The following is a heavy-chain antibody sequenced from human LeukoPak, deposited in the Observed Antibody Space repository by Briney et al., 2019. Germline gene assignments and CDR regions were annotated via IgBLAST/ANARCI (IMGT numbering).Heavy chain of an antibody. CDR3: ARERLYQLRPWYFDL. CDR2: INYSGNT. CDR1: GDSISNYY. V-gene: IGHV4-59*01. Sequence: SESLSLTCTVSGDSISNYYWTWIRQPPGKGLEWIGYINYSGNTNYNPSLKSGDTISVDTSKNQFSLRLSSVTAADTAVYYCARERLYQLRPWYFDLWGRGTLVTVSS. D-gene: IGHD2-2*01. J-gene: IGHJ2*01.